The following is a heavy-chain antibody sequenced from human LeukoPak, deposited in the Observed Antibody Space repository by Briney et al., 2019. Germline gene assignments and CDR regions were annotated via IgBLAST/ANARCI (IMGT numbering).Heavy chain of an antibody. Sequence: EGSLRLSCVASGLTVSNNYMTWVRQAPGKGLEWVSVSDSGGSIFSADSVKGRFTSSRDDSKTTLYLQMNSLRLEDTAVYYCAGGTTVTTAFDYWGQGIVVTVSS. CDR1: GLTVSNNY. D-gene: IGHD4-11*01. J-gene: IGHJ4*02. CDR2: SDSGGSI. V-gene: IGHV3-53*01. CDR3: AGGTTVTTAFDY.